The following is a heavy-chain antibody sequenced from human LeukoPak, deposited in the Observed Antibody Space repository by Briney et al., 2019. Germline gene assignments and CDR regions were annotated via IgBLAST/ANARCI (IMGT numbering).Heavy chain of an antibody. D-gene: IGHD1-14*01. CDR2: IYYSGST. Sequence: PSETLSLTCTVSGGSISSGGYYWSWIRQHPGKGLEWIGYIYYSGSTYYNPSLKSRVTISVDRSKNQFSLKLSSVTAADTAVYYCARIAPDSGDYWGQGTLVTVSS. J-gene: IGHJ4*02. CDR3: ARIAPDSGDY. V-gene: IGHV4-31*03. CDR1: GGSISSGGYY.